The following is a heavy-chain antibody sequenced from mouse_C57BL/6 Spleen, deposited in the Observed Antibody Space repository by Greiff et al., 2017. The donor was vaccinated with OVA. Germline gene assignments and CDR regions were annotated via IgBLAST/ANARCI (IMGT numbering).Heavy chain of an antibody. Sequence: QVHVKQPGTELVKPGASVKLSCKASGYTFTSYWMHWVKQRPGQGLEWIGNINPSNGGTNYNEKFKSKATLTVDKSSSTAYMQLSSLTSEDSAVYYCASDYYGSSPFAYWGQGTLVTVSA. CDR3: ASDYYGSSPFAY. V-gene: IGHV1-53*01. CDR2: INPSNGGT. D-gene: IGHD1-1*01. J-gene: IGHJ3*01. CDR1: GYTFTSYW.